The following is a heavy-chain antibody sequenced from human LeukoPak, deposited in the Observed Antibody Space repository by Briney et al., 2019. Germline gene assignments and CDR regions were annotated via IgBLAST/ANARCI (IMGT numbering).Heavy chain of an antibody. V-gene: IGHV1-24*01. CDR2: FDPEDGET. CDR3: ARYSYGSFEDY. CDR1: GYTLTELS. Sequence: ATVKVSCKVSGYTLTELSMHWVRQAPGKGLEWMGGFDPEDGETIYAQKFQGRVTITADESTSTAYMELSSLRSEDTAVYYCARYSYGSFEDYWGQGTLVTVSS. D-gene: IGHD5-18*01. J-gene: IGHJ4*02.